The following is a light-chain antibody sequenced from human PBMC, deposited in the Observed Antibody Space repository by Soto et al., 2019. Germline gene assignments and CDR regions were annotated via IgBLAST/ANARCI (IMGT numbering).Light chain of an antibody. J-gene: IGKJ1*01. Sequence: DIQMTQSPSTLSASVGDRVTITCRASQSISSWLAWYQQKPGKAPKLLIYEASSLESGVPSRFSGSGSGTDFTLTITSLQPDDCATYFCQQYNTYSWTFGQGTKVEVK. V-gene: IGKV1-5*03. CDR1: QSISSW. CDR2: EAS. CDR3: QQYNTYSWT.